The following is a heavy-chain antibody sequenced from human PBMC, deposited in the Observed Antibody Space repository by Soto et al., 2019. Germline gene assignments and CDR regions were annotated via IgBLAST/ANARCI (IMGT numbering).Heavy chain of an antibody. Sequence: GSLRLSCAASGFTFSSYSMNCVRQAPGKGLEWVSNISGSGSTVYYADSGKGRFTISRNNSKNTLYLQMNSLRVEDTAIYYCAKEREAGWYYFDFWGQGILVTVSS. V-gene: IGHV3-48*01. CDR3: AKEREAGWYYFDF. D-gene: IGHD6-19*01. J-gene: IGHJ4*02. CDR1: GFTFSSYS. CDR2: ISGSGSTV.